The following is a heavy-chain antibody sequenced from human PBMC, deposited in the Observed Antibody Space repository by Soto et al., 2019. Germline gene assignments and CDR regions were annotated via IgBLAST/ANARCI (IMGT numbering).Heavy chain of an antibody. D-gene: IGHD5-18*01. CDR3: DV. CDR2: IYYSGST. J-gene: IGHJ6*02. Sequence: SETLSLTCTVSGGSINHYYWSWIRQPPGKGLEWIGYIYYSGSTNYNPSKNQVVLTMTNMDPVDTATYYCARTRVRPSYYGMDVSGQGTTVTVSS. CDR1: GGSINHYY. V-gene: IGHV4-59*01.